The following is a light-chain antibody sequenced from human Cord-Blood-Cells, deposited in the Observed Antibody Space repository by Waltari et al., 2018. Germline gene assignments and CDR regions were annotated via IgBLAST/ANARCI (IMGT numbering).Light chain of an antibody. J-gene: IGLJ3*02. CDR3: QSYDSSLSGWV. V-gene: IGLV1-40*01. CDR2: GNS. CDR1: SSNIGAGFD. Sequence: QSVLTQPPSVSGAPGLRVTISCTGSSSNIGAGFDVHWYQQLPGTAPKLLIYGNSNRPSGVPDRFSGSKSDTSASLAITGLQAEDEADYYCQSYDSSLSGWVFGGGTKLTVL.